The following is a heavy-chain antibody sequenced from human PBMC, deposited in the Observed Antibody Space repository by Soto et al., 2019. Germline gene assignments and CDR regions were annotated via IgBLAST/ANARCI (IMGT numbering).Heavy chain of an antibody. D-gene: IGHD3-3*01. CDR2: IYYSGST. Sequence: PSETLSLTCTVSGGSISSYYWNWIRQPPGKGREWIGYIYYSGSTTYNPSLKSRVTISVDTSKNQFSLKLNAVTAAATAVSYCARVTTFGLVTPYFVDWGEGTLVTVAS. CDR3: ARVTTFGLVTPYFVD. J-gene: IGHJ4*02. CDR1: GGSISSYY. V-gene: IGHV4-59*01.